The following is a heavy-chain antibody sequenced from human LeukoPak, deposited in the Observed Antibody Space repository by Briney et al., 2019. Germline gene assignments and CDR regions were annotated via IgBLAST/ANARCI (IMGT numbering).Heavy chain of an antibody. V-gene: IGHV1-69*13. CDR1: GGTFSSYA. Sequence: SVQVSCKASGGTFSSYAISGVRQAPGQGLEWMGGIIPIFGTANYAQKFQGRVTITADESTSTAYMELSSLRPEDTAVYYCARDHGEYQLLSRAFDIWGQGTMVTVSS. CDR3: ARDHGEYQLLSRAFDI. J-gene: IGHJ3*02. D-gene: IGHD2-2*01. CDR2: IIPIFGTA.